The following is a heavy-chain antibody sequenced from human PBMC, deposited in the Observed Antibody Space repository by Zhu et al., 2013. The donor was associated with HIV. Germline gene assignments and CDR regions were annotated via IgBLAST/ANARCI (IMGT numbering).Heavy chain of an antibody. V-gene: IGHV3-23*01. CDR1: GFTFSNYA. CDR2: VSGSGETI. D-gene: IGHD1-7*01. Sequence: EVQLLESGGDLVQPGGSLRLSCAASGFTFSNYALSWVRQAPGKGLEWVSFVSGSGETIFYADSVKGRFTISRDNSKNTVYLQMNSLRAEDTALYYCAKRDDGNSRLKHYFDYWGQGTLVTVSS. CDR3: AKRDDGNSRLKHYFDY. J-gene: IGHJ4*02.